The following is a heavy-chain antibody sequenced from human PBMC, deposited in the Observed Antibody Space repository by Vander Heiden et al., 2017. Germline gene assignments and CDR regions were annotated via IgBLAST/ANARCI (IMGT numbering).Heavy chain of an antibody. CDR2: ISISSSTI. CDR3: ARAFACSSTSCPYYYYGMDV. CDR1: GFIFCSYS. J-gene: IGHJ6*02. D-gene: IGHD2-2*01. V-gene: IGHV3-48*02. Sequence: EVQLVESGGGLVQPGASLRRSCEASGFIFCSYSMNWVRQAPGKGLEWVSYISISSSTIYYADSVKGRFTISRDNAKNSLYLQMNSLRDEDTAVYYCARAFACSSTSCPYYYYGMDVWGQGTTVTVSS.